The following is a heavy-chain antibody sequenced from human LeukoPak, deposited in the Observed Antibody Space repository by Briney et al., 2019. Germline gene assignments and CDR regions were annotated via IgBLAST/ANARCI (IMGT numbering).Heavy chain of an antibody. V-gene: IGHV3-30*18. CDR1: GFTFSSYG. CDR2: ISHDGTVT. Sequence: GRSLRLSCEACGFTFSSYGMQGVRQAPGMGPEWVSVISHDGTVTHYADCVQGRFTISRDSSTNTLYPPMDSLRTEDTAVYYCAKEGSQYASRWFDYWGQGTLVTVSS. D-gene: IGHD6-13*01. J-gene: IGHJ4*02. CDR3: AKEGSQYASRWFDY.